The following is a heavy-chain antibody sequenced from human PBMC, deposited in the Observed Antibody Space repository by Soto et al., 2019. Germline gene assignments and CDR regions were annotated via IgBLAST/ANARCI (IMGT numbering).Heavy chain of an antibody. V-gene: IGHV3-23*01. CDR1: GFTFSSYS. CDR3: AKRRGAGGHFDY. J-gene: IGHJ4*02. D-gene: IGHD2-15*01. CDR2: VSIGGST. Sequence: LRLSCAASGFTFSSYSMGWVRQGPGKGLEWVVVVSIGGSTHYADSVRGRFTISRDNSKNTLSLQMNSLTAEDTAVYFCAKRRGAGGHFDYWGQGALVTVSS.